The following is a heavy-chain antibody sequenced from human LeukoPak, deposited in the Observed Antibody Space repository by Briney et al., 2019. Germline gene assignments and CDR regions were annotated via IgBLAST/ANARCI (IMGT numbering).Heavy chain of an antibody. CDR3: ARATTMVRGVSIYYYYYYMDV. CDR1: GGTFSSYA. J-gene: IGHJ6*03. V-gene: IGHV1-69*01. CDR2: IISIFCRS. D-gene: IGHD3-10*01. Sequence: SVKVSCKASGGTFSSYAISWVRQAPGQGLEGMGGIISIFCRSNYAQKFQGRVTITADESTSTAYMELSSLRSEDTAVYYCARATTMVRGVSIYYYYYYMDVWGKGTTVTVSS.